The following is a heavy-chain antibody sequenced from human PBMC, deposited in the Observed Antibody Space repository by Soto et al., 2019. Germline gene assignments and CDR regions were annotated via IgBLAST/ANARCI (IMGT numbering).Heavy chain of an antibody. V-gene: IGHV4-59*12. CDR3: AREALTTVRNFDY. CDR1: GVPINSDF. CDR2: VSYTGSA. Sequence: SETLSLTCTVSGVPINSDFWSWFRQPPGEGLEWIGYVSYTGSAYYNPSLKTRVTLSIDTSANQFSLKLSSVTAADTAVYYCAREALTTVRNFDYWGQGTLVTVSS. D-gene: IGHD4-17*01. J-gene: IGHJ4*02.